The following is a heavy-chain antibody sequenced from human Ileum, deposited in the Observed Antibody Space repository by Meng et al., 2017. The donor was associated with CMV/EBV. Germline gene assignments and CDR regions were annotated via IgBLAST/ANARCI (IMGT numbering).Heavy chain of an antibody. CDR2: IIPILGIA. CDR1: GVTFSSYT. V-gene: IGHV1-69*02. Sequence: SVKVSCKASGVTFSSYTISWVRQAPGQGLEWMGRIIPILGIANYAQKFQGRVTITADKSTSTAYMELSSLRSEDTAVYYCNIVVVPAAIGVVDYWGQGTLVTVSS. D-gene: IGHD2-2*02. J-gene: IGHJ4*02. CDR3: NIVVVPAAIGVVDY.